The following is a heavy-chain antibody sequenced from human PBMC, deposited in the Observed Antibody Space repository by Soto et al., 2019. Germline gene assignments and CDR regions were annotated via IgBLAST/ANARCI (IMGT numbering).Heavy chain of an antibody. J-gene: IGHJ4*02. V-gene: IGHV3-30-3*01. D-gene: IGHD4-17*01. CDR1: GFTFSSYA. CDR2: ISYDGNNK. Sequence: QVQLVESGGGVVQPGRSLRLSCAASGFTFSSYAMHWVRQAPGKGLEWVAVISYDGNNKYYADSVKGRFTISRDNSKNTLDLHRNSLRAEDPAVYYCARAPTTVTTAYYFDFWGQGTLVTVSS. CDR3: ARAPTTVTTAYYFDF.